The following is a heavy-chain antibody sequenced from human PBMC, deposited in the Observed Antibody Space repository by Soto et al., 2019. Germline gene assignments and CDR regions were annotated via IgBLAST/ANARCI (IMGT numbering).Heavy chain of an antibody. V-gene: IGHV1-18*01. Sequence: QVKLVQSGDEVRKPGSSVKVSCKASGYIFVNYGIAWVRQAPGQGLEWMGWSSPYSGNTHNASKVQGRLTMTTDTSTSTAYMDLGSLTSDDTAVYYCAMVDNYATPTPQDVWGKGTTVTVSP. CDR2: SSPYSGNT. CDR3: AMVDNYATPTPQDV. J-gene: IGHJ6*04. CDR1: GYIFVNYG. D-gene: IGHD2-15*01.